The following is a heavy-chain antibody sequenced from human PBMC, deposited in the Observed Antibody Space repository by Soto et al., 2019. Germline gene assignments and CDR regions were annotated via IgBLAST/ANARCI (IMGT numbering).Heavy chain of an antibody. V-gene: IGHV3-74*01. D-gene: IGHD3-9*01. J-gene: IGHJ4*02. Sequence: EVQLVESGGDLVQRGGSLKSPCQAPGSPSSSYGMPWVRHTQGKGRDWVPRISGDGVTTYYANSLTGRFTVSRDNAKNTLSLQISGLRAEDAAVYYCAREYYGLLTGYYTDYWGQGTLVSVSS. CDR2: ISGDGVTT. CDR1: GSPSSSYG. CDR3: AREYYGLLTGYYTDY.